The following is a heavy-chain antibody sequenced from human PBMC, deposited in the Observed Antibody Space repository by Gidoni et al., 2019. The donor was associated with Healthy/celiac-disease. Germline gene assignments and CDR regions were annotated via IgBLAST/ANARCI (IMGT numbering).Heavy chain of an antibody. CDR1: CYTFTSSG. D-gene: IGHD3-10*01. J-gene: IGHJ5*02. V-gene: IGHV1-18*01. CDR2: ISAYNGNT. Sequence: QVQLVQSGAEVKKPGASVKVSCKASCYTFTSSGISWVRQDPGQGLEWMGWISAYNGNTNYAQKLQGRVTMTTDTSTSTAYMELRSLRSDDTAVYYCAREFRQLWFGEGWFDPWGQGTLVTVSS. CDR3: AREFRQLWFGEGWFDP.